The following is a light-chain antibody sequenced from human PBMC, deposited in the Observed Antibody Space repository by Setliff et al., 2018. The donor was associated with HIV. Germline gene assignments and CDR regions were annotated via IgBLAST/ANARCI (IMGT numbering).Light chain of an antibody. Sequence: QFALAQPASVPGSPGQSITISCTGTSSDVGGYNYVSWYQQHPGKAPKLMIYEVSNRPSGVSDRFSGSKSGNTASLTISGLQTEDEADYFCSSYTSSSPLYVFGTGTKVTVL. CDR3: SSYTSSSPLYV. CDR2: EVS. V-gene: IGLV2-14*01. CDR1: SSDVGGYNY. J-gene: IGLJ1*01.